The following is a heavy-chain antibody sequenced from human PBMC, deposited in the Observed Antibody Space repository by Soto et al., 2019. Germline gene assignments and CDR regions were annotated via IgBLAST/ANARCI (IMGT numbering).Heavy chain of an antibody. CDR3: ARGRPYGYGAAARPLNAFDI. CDR2: INHSGST. J-gene: IGHJ3*02. CDR1: GGSFSGYY. V-gene: IGHV4-34*01. D-gene: IGHD6-6*01. Sequence: SETLSLTCAVYGGSFSGYYWSWIRQPPGKGLEWIGEINHSGSTNYNPSLKSRVTISVDTSKNQFSLKLSSVTAADTAVYYCARGRPYGYGAAARPLNAFDIWGQGTMVTVSS.